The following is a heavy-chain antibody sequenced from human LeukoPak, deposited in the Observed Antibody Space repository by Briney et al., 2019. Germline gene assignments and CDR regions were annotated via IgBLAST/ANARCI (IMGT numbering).Heavy chain of an antibody. J-gene: IGHJ4*02. CDR3: ARAYGGNSGYYFDY. CDR2: ISRNGGST. V-gene: IGHV3-64*01. CDR1: GFTFSSYA. D-gene: IGHD4-23*01. Sequence: GGSLRLSCAASGFTFSSYAMHWVRQAPGKGLEYVSAISRNGGSTYYANSVKGRFTISTDNSKNTLHLQMGSLRAEDMAVYYCARAYGGNSGYYFDYWGQGTLVTVSS.